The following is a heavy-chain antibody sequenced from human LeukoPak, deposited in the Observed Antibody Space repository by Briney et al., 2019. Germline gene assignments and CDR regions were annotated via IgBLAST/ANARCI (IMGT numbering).Heavy chain of an antibody. CDR2: IKQDGTEK. V-gene: IGHV3-7*01. J-gene: IGHJ4*02. CDR3: ARDSSDYGYEEWK. CDR1: GFTFSRFW. Sequence: SGGSLRLSCAASGFTFSRFWMSWVRQAPRKGLEWAANIKQDGTEKYYVDSVKGRFTISRDNAKNSVYLQMNSLRVEDTAVYYCARDSSDYGYEEWKWGQGTLVTVSS. D-gene: IGHD5-18*01.